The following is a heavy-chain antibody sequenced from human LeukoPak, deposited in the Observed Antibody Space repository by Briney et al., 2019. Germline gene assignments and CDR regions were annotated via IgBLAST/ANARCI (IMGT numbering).Heavy chain of an antibody. CDR3: ARHNLRTAAAGTYY. J-gene: IGHJ4*02. CDR1: GYSISSGYY. CDR2: IYHSGST. D-gene: IGHD6-13*01. V-gene: IGHV4-38-2*01. Sequence: SETLSLTCAVSGYSISSGYYWGWIRQPPGKGLEWIGSIYHSGSTYYNPSLKSRVTISVDTSKNQFSLKLSSVTAADTAVYYRARHNLRTAAAGTYYWGQGNLVTVSS.